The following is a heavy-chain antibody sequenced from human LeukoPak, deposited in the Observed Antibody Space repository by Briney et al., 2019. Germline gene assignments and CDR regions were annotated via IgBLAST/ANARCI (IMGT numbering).Heavy chain of an antibody. D-gene: IGHD4-17*01. CDR3: ARDPNGNYVGAFDFQR. Sequence: GGSLRLSCAASGFTFSNYALTWVRQAPGKGLEWVSSISGVNTHYADSVKGRFSISRDNYKNTLYLQMSSLRAEDTAVYYCARDPNGNYVGAFDFQRWGQGTVVTVSS. J-gene: IGHJ1*01. CDR2: ISGVNT. V-gene: IGHV3-23*01. CDR1: GFTFSNYA.